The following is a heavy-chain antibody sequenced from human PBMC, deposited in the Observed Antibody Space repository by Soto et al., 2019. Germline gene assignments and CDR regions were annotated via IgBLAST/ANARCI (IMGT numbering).Heavy chain of an antibody. CDR3: ARSPYVRYFDWLLFANDAFDI. Sequence: ASVKVSCKASGYTFTGYYMHWVRQAPGQGLEWMGWINPNSGGTNYAQKFQGWVTMTRDTSISTAYMELSRLRSDDTAVYYCARSPYVRYFDWLLFANDAFDIWGQGTMVTVS. J-gene: IGHJ3*02. V-gene: IGHV1-2*04. CDR1: GYTFTGYY. CDR2: INPNSGGT. D-gene: IGHD3-9*01.